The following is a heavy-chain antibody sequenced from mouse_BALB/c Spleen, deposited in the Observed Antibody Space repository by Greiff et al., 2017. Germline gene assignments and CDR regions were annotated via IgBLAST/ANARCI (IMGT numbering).Heavy chain of an antibody. D-gene: IGHD2-10*01. V-gene: IGHV1-63*01. CDR3: ARTYYGNYAGYYAMDY. J-gene: IGHJ4*01. Sequence: QVQLQQSGAELVRPGTSVKISCKASGYAFTNYWLGWVKQRPGHGLEWIGDIYPGSGNTYYNEKFKGKATLTADKSSSTAYMQLSSLTSEDSAVYFCARTYYGNYAGYYAMDYWGQGTSVTVSS. CDR1: GYAFTNYW. CDR2: IYPGSGNT.